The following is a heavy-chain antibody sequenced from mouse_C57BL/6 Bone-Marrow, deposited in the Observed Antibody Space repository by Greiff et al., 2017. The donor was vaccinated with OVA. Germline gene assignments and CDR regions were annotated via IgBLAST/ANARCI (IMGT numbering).Heavy chain of an antibody. V-gene: IGHV1-18*01. Sequence: EVQLQQSGPELVKPGASVKIPCKASGYTFTDYNMDWVKQSHGKSLEWIGDINPNNGGTISHQKFKGKATLTVDKSSRTAYMELRSLTSEDTAVYYCARGHDYGRSSWFAYWGQGTLVTVSA. CDR2: INPNNGGT. CDR1: GYTFTDYN. D-gene: IGHD1-1*01. CDR3: ARGHDYGRSSWFAY. J-gene: IGHJ3*01.